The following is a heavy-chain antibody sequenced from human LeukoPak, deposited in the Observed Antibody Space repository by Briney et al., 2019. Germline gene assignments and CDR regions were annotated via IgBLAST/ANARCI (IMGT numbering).Heavy chain of an antibody. D-gene: IGHD2-2*01. CDR2: IHSSGST. Sequence: PSETLSLTCTVSGGSISGSISGTYWSWVRQPAGKGLEWIGRIHSSGSTKYNPSLKSRVTMSVDTSKNQLFLRLSSVTAADTAVYYCARLVAVLFDYWGQGTLVTVSS. CDR1: GGSISGSISGTY. V-gene: IGHV4-4*07. J-gene: IGHJ4*02. CDR3: ARLVAVLFDY.